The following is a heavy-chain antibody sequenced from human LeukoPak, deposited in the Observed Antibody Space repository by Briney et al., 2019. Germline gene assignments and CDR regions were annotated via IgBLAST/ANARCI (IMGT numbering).Heavy chain of an antibody. J-gene: IGHJ6*04. Sequence: GGSLRLSCAASGFTFSSYAVSWVRQAPGKGLEWVSAISGSGGSTYYADSVKGRFTISRDNSKNTLYLQMNSLRAEDTAVYYCAKVRTFLTISVMDVWGKGTTVTVSS. D-gene: IGHD3-3*01. CDR2: ISGSGGST. CDR3: AKVRTFLTISVMDV. CDR1: GFTFSSYA. V-gene: IGHV3-23*01.